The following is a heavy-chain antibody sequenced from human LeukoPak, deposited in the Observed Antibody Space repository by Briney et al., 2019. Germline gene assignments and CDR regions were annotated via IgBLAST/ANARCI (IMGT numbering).Heavy chain of an antibody. V-gene: IGHV3-48*01. CDR1: GFTFSSYS. D-gene: IGHD6-6*01. J-gene: IGHJ4*02. CDR2: ISSSSSTI. CDR3: ARGRYSSSSGDFDY. Sequence: GGSLRLSCAASGFTFSSYSMNWVRQAPGKGLEWVSYISSSSSTIYYADSVKGRFTISRDNAKNSLYLQMNSLRAEDTAAYYCARGRYSSSSGDFDYWGQGTLVTVSS.